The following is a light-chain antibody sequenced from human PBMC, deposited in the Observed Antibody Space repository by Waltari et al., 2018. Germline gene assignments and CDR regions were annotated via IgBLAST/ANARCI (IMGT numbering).Light chain of an antibody. CDR2: GAY. Sequence: EVVLTQSPGTLSLSLGERPTLFCRACPSISRYLVWYQKRPGKAPRLLIYGAYIRAAGIPGRIGRSGGGADVTLCSSRVEPEDCAVYCWQNQERLPATFGQGTRVEIK. CDR3: QNQERLPAT. CDR1: PSISRY. V-gene: IGKV3-20*01. J-gene: IGKJ1*01.